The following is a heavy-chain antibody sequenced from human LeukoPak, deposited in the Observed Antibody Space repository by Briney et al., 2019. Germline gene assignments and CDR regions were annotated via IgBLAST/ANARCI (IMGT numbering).Heavy chain of an antibody. V-gene: IGHV1-24*01. CDR2: FDPEDGET. J-gene: IGHJ3*02. Sequence: GASVKVSCKVSGYTLTELSMHWVRQAPGKGLEWMGGFDPEDGETIYAQKFQGRVTMTEDTSTDTAYMELSSLRSEDTAVYYCARGDWLSPNDAFDIWGQGTMVTVSS. CDR1: GYTLTELS. CDR3: ARGDWLSPNDAFDI. D-gene: IGHD3-9*01.